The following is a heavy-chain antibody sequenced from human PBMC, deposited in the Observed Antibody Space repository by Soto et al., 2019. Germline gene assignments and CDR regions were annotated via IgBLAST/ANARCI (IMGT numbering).Heavy chain of an antibody. Sequence: GGSLRLSCAASGFSFSISPMNWVRQAPGKGPEWVALISYDGTNKFYADSVKGRFTISRDNSKSTLYLQVDSLRPEDAAVYYCARDPKTSGGQHWAFNYFDSWGQGTLVTVSS. CDR3: ARDPKTSGGQHWAFNYFDS. D-gene: IGHD7-27*01. J-gene: IGHJ4*02. V-gene: IGHV3-30-3*01. CDR1: GFSFSISP. CDR2: ISYDGTNK.